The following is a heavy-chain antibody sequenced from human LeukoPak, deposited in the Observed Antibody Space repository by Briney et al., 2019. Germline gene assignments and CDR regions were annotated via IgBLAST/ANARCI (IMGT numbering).Heavy chain of an antibody. CDR1: GGSISSGGYY. J-gene: IGHJ6*03. Sequence: SQTLSLTCTVSGGSISSGGYYWSWIRQPPGKGLEWIGYIYHSGSTYYNPALKSRVTISVDRSKNQFSLKLSSVTAADTAVYYCARGSRSYGNYYYYMDVWGKGTTVTVSS. CDR2: IYHSGST. CDR3: ARGSRSYGNYYYYMDV. D-gene: IGHD5-18*01. V-gene: IGHV4-30-2*01.